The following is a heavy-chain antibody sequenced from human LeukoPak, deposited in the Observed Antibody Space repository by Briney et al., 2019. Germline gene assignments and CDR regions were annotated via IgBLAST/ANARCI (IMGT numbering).Heavy chain of an antibody. J-gene: IGHJ4*02. Sequence: SQTLSLTCAISGDSVSSCSAAWSWIRQSPSRGLEWLGRTYYRSKWYNDYAVSVKSRITINPDTSKNQFSLQLKSMTPEDTAVYYCAREGSEGYLFDYWGQGTLVTVSS. CDR1: GDSVSSCSAA. D-gene: IGHD1-1*01. CDR2: TYYRSKWYN. CDR3: AREGSEGYLFDY. V-gene: IGHV6-1*01.